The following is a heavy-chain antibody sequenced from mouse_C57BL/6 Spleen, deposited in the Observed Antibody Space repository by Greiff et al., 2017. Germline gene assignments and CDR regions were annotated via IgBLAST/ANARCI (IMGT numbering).Heavy chain of an antibody. Sequence: EVQLQQSGPGLVKPSQSLSLTCSVTGYSITSGYYWNWIRQFPGNKLEWMGYISYDGSNNYNPSLKNRISITRDTSKNQFFLKLNSVTTEDTATYYCAREGAYYSNPWFAYWGQGTLVTVSA. CDR1: GYSITSGYY. J-gene: IGHJ3*01. V-gene: IGHV3-6*01. CDR2: ISYDGSN. CDR3: AREGAYYSNPWFAY. D-gene: IGHD2-5*01.